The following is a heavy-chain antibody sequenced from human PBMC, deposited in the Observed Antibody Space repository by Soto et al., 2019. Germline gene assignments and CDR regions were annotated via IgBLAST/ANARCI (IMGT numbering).Heavy chain of an antibody. Sequence: SETLSLTCAVYGGSFSGHSWTWIRQSPGKGLEWIGDINHSGRVNYSPSLKSRVTISLDTSKNQFSLTLSAVTAADTAMYYCSTRAYDTSGYYRFDPWGQGTLVTVSS. CDR1: GGSFSGHS. CDR3: STRAYDTSGYYRFDP. J-gene: IGHJ5*01. D-gene: IGHD3-22*01. CDR2: INHSGRV. V-gene: IGHV4-34*01.